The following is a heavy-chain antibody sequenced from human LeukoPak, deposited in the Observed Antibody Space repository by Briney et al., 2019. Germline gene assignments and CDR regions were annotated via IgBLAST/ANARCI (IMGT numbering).Heavy chain of an antibody. D-gene: IGHD3-10*01. Sequence: PGGSLRLSCAASGFTFSSHWMHWVRQAPGKGLVWVSRINNAGSDTTYADSVKGRFTISRDNAKNTLYLQMNSLRAEDTAVYYCARGSSGPDIWGQGTMVTVSS. V-gene: IGHV3-74*01. CDR2: INNAGSDT. J-gene: IGHJ3*02. CDR3: ARGSSGPDI. CDR1: GFTFSSHW.